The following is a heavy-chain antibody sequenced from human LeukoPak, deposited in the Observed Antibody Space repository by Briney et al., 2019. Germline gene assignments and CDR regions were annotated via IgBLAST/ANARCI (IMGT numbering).Heavy chain of an antibody. Sequence: ASVKVSCKASGGTFSSYAISWVRQAPGQGLEWMGGIIPIFGTANYAQKFQGRVTITADESTSTAYMELSSLRSEDTAVYYCARASPPGYCTGGVCSAALDIWGQGTMVTVSS. CDR1: GGTFSSYA. CDR2: IIPIFGTA. V-gene: IGHV1-69*13. J-gene: IGHJ3*02. CDR3: ARASPPGYCTGGVCSAALDI. D-gene: IGHD2-8*02.